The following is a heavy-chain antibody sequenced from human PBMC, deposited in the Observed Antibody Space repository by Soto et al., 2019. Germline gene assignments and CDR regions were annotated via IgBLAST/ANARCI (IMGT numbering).Heavy chain of an antibody. CDR1: GFTFSSYA. CDR2: ISGSGGST. CDR3: AKSGGYNYGYQETDY. Sequence: PGGSLRLSCAASGFTFSSYAMSWVRQALGKGLEWVSAISGSGGSTYYVDSVKGRFTISRDNSKNTLYLQMNSLRAEDTAVYYCAKSGGYNYGYQETDYWGQGTLVTVSS. V-gene: IGHV3-23*01. J-gene: IGHJ4*02. D-gene: IGHD5-18*01.